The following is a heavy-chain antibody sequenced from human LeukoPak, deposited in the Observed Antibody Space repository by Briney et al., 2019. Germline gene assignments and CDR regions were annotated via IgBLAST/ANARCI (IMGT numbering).Heavy chain of an antibody. CDR2: ISSSGSTI. CDR3: ARERVIAAAGDGFDS. CDR1: GFTFSSYE. Sequence: GGSLRLSCAASGFTFSSYEMNWVRQAPGKGLEWVSYISSSGSTIYYADSVKGRFTISRDNAKNSLYLQMNGLRDEDTALYYCARERVIAAAGDGFDSWGQGTLVTVSS. J-gene: IGHJ4*02. V-gene: IGHV3-48*03. D-gene: IGHD2-21*01.